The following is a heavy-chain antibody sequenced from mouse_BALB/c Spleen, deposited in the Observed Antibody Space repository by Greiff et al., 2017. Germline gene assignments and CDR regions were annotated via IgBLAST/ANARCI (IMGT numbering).Heavy chain of an antibody. J-gene: IGHJ3*01. CDR3: TRSGYYGSSYWFAY. V-gene: IGHV1-5*01. D-gene: IGHD1-1*01. CDR2: IYPGNSDT. Sequence: EVQLQQSGTVLARPGASVKMSCKASGYTFTSYWMHWVKQRPGQGLEWIGAIYPGNSDTSYNQKFKGKAKLTAVTSTSTAYMELSSLTNEDSAVYYCTRSGYYGSSYWFAYWGQGTLVTVSA. CDR1: GYTFTSYW.